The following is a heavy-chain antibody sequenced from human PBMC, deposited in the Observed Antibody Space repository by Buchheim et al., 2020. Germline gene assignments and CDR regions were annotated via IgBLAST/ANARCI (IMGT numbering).Heavy chain of an antibody. CDR3: ARTDSSGYYANY. D-gene: IGHD3-22*01. CDR1: GFTFSSYW. CDR2: IKQDGREN. Sequence: EVQLVESGGGLVQPGGSLRLSCAASGFTFSSYWMSWVRQAPGKGLEWVANIKQDGRENYYVDSVRGRFSISRDNAKHSLYLQMNSLRAEDTAVYYCARTDSSGYYANYWGQGTL. V-gene: IGHV3-7*01. J-gene: IGHJ4*02.